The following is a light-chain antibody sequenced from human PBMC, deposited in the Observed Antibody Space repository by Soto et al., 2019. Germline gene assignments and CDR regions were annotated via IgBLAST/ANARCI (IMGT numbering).Light chain of an antibody. J-gene: IGKJ5*01. V-gene: IGKV3-15*01. CDR3: QQRHMWPIT. CDR1: QSVSSN. Sequence: EIVVTQSPATLSVSPGERATLSCRASQSVSSNLAWYQQKPGQAPRLLIYRTSTRATGIPARFSGSGSGTDFTLTISSLEPEDSAVYYCQQRHMWPITFGQGTRLEIK. CDR2: RTS.